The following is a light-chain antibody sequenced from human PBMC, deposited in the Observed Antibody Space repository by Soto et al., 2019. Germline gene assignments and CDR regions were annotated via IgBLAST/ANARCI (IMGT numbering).Light chain of an antibody. CDR1: QSVNSRY. CDR3: QQFGDSPPAFT. CDR2: GAS. Sequence: ESMLTQSPGTLSLSPGERATLSCRASQSVNSRYLTWYQQKPGQAPRLLIYGASIKATGVPDRFSGSGSGTDFTLTISRQEPEDFAVYYCQQFGDSPPAFTFGQGTKLEI. J-gene: IGKJ2*01. V-gene: IGKV3-20*01.